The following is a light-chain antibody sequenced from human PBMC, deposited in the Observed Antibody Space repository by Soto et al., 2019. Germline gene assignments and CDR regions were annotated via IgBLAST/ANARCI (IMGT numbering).Light chain of an antibody. CDR2: AAS. J-gene: IGKJ5*01. V-gene: IGKV1-27*01. Sequence: DIQMTQSPSTLSASPVERATLTCMASQGISNNLAWYQQKPGQVPKLLIYAASTWQSGIPSRFSGSGSGTDFTLTISSLQPEDFAAYYCQQYYSYPITFGQGTKLDIK. CDR3: QQYYSYPIT. CDR1: QGISNN.